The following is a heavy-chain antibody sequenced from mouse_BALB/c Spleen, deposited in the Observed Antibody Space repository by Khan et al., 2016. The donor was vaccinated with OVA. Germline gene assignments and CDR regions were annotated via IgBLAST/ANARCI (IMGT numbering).Heavy chain of an antibody. CDR1: GYTFTSYT. CDR2: INPSNNYT. D-gene: IGHD2-14*01. Sequence: QIQLVQSGAELARPRASVKMSCKASGYTFTSYTIHWIKKRPGQGLEWIGYINPSNNYTNYNQKFKDKATLTTDKSSTTAYLRLSSLTSDDSAVYNCVRDGAYHRNDGWFAYWGQGTLVTVSA. CDR3: VRDGAYHRNDGWFAY. V-gene: IGHV1-4*01. J-gene: IGHJ3*01.